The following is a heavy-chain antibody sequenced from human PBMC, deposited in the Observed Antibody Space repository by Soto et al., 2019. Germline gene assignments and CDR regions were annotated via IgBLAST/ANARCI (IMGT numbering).Heavy chain of an antibody. CDR1: GFTFSSYS. V-gene: IGHV3-7*01. CDR2: IKPDESEK. Sequence: GGSLRLSCAASGFTFSSYSMNWVRQVPGKGLEWVACIKPDESEKYYVDSVKGRFTISRDNAKNSLYLQMTSLRAEDSALYYCARVPAGDFHFDFWGQGTPVTVSS. D-gene: IGHD4-17*01. CDR3: ARVPAGDFHFDF. J-gene: IGHJ4*02.